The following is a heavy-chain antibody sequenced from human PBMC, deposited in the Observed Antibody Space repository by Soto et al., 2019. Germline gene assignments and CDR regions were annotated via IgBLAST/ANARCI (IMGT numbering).Heavy chain of an antibody. CDR2: TYYRSKWYN. V-gene: IGHV6-1*01. CDR1: GDSVSSNSAA. J-gene: IGHJ3*02. CDR3: ARGPFAVAGTGDLAFDI. D-gene: IGHD6-19*01. Sequence: SQTLSLTCAISGDSVSSNSAAWNWIRQSPSRGLEWLGRTYYRSKWYNDYAVSVKSRITINPDTSKNQFSLQLNSVTPEDTAVYYCARGPFAVAGTGDLAFDIWGQGTMVTVSS.